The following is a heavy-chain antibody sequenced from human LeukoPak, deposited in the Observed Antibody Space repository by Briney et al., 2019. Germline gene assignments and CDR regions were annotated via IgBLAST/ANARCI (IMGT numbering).Heavy chain of an antibody. CDR3: ARDGTSSRTHWFDP. CDR1: GFTFSDYY. CDR2: ISSSGSTI. Sequence: GGSLRLSCAASGFTFSDYYMSWIRQAPGKGLEWVSYISSSGSTIYYADSVKGRFTISRDNAKNSLYLQMNSLRAEDTAVYYCARDGTSSRTHWFDPWGQGTLVTVSS. J-gene: IGHJ5*02. V-gene: IGHV3-11*01. D-gene: IGHD6-13*01.